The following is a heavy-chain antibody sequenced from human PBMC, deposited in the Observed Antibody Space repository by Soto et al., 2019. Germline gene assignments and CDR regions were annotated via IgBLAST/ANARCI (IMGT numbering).Heavy chain of an antibody. D-gene: IGHD1-26*01. CDR2: ISADNGNT. J-gene: IGHJ4*02. V-gene: IGHV1-18*01. Sequence: ASVKVSCKASVYNFISYGITWVRQAPGQGLEWMGWISADNGNTNHAQKFQDRVTLTTDTSTTTAYMELRSLRSDDTAVYYCARKEVGATLKDFDYWGQGTLVTVSS. CDR1: VYNFISYG. CDR3: ARKEVGATLKDFDY.